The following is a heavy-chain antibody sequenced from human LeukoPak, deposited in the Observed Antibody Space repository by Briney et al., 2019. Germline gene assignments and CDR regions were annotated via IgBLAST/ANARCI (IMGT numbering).Heavy chain of an antibody. CDR1: GGSIISGAHY. Sequence: SETLSLTCIVSGGSIISGAHYWRWIRQHPGKGLEWIGEINHSGSTNYNPSLKSRVTISVDTSKNQFSLKLSSVTAADTAVYYCALHLWFGELLADYWGQGTLVTVSS. V-gene: IGHV4-61*08. CDR3: ALHLWFGELLADY. D-gene: IGHD3-10*01. J-gene: IGHJ4*02. CDR2: INHSGST.